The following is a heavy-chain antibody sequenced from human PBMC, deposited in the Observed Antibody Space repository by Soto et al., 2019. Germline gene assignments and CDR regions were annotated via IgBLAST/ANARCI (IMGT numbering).Heavy chain of an antibody. CDR1: GYTFTSYG. CDR3: ARTMPLSSGWFGSPLDFDY. J-gene: IGHJ4*02. D-gene: IGHD6-19*01. Sequence: QVQLVQSGAEVKKPEASVKVSCKASGYTFTSYGISWVRQAPGQGLEWMGWISAYNGNTNYAQKLQGRVTMTTDTSTSTAYMELRSLRSDDTAVYYCARTMPLSSGWFGSPLDFDYWGQGTLVTVSS. V-gene: IGHV1-18*01. CDR2: ISAYNGNT.